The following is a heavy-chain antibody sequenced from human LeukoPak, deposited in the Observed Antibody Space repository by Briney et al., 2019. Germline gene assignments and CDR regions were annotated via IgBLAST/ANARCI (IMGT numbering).Heavy chain of an antibody. Sequence: GASVKVSCKVSGYTLTELSMHWVRQAPGKGLEWMGGFDPEDGETIYAQKFQGRVTMTEDTSTDTAYMELRSLRSDDTAVYYCARTEVWELLLRWFDPWGQGTLVTVSS. D-gene: IGHD1-26*01. CDR1: GYTLTELS. CDR2: FDPEDGET. J-gene: IGHJ5*02. CDR3: ARTEVWELLLRWFDP. V-gene: IGHV1-24*01.